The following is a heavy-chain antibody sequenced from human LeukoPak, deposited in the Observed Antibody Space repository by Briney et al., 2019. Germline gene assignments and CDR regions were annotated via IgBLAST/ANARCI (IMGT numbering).Heavy chain of an antibody. CDR2: IIPIFGTA. V-gene: IGHV1-69*05. J-gene: IGHJ4*02. Sequence: ASVKVSCKASGGTFSSYAISWVRQAPGQGLEWMGGIIPIFGTANYAQKFQGRVTITTDESTSTTYMELSSLRSEDTAVYYSARAVGGSSGYYFDYWGQGTLVTVSS. D-gene: IGHD6-19*01. CDR3: ARAVGGSSGYYFDY. CDR1: GGTFSSYA.